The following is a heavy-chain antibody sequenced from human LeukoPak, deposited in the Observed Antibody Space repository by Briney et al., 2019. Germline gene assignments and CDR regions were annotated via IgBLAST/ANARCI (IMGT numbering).Heavy chain of an antibody. CDR3: ARSADREIDY. V-gene: IGHV4-39*01. CDR2: IYYSGST. D-gene: IGHD1-26*01. CDR1: GGSISSSSYY. J-gene: IGHJ4*02. Sequence: SETLSLTCTVSGGSISSSSYYWGWIRQPPGRGLEWIGSIYYSGSTYYNPSLKSRVTISVDTSKNQFSLKLSSVTAADTAVYYCARSADREIDYWGQGTLVTVSS.